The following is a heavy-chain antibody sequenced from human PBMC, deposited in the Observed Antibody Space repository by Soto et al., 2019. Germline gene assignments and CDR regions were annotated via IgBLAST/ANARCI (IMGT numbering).Heavy chain of an antibody. V-gene: IGHV4-31*03. CDR1: GGSISSGGYY. D-gene: IGHD6-19*01. CDR3: GRIGLEIWAVAVGGGMDV. CDR2: IYYSGST. Sequence: PSETLSLTCTVSGGSISSGGYYWSWIRQHPGKGLEWIGYIYYSGSTYYNPSLKSRVTISVDTYKNHFSLKLSFVTAPDTAVQYCGRIGLEIWAVAVGGGMDVGAKGTTAPVS. J-gene: IGHJ6*04.